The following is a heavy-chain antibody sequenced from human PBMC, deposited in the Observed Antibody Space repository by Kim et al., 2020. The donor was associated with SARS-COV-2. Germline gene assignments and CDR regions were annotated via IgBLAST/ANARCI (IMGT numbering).Heavy chain of an antibody. J-gene: IGHJ3*02. CDR1: GGSISSGDYY. CDR3: ARDSPTMLGNYDAFDI. D-gene: IGHD7-27*01. V-gene: IGHV4-30-4*01. Sequence: SETLSLTCTVSGGSISSGDYYWSWIRQPPGKGLEWIGYIYYSGSTYYNPSLKSRVTISVDTSKNQFSLKLSSVTAADTAVYYCARDSPTMLGNYDAFDIWGQGTMVTVSS. CDR2: IYYSGST.